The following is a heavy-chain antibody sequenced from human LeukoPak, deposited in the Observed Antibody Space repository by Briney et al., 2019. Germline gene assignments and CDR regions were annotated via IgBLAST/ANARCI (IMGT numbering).Heavy chain of an antibody. D-gene: IGHD6-13*01. Sequence: GRSLRLSCAASGFTFDDYAMHWVRQAPGKGLEWVSGISWNSGSIGYADSVKGRFTISRDNAKNSLYLQMNSLRAEDTALYYCAKSTEGSSWYIAFDIWGQGTMVTVSS. CDR1: GFTFDDYA. CDR2: ISWNSGSI. CDR3: AKSTEGSSWYIAFDI. V-gene: IGHV3-9*01. J-gene: IGHJ3*02.